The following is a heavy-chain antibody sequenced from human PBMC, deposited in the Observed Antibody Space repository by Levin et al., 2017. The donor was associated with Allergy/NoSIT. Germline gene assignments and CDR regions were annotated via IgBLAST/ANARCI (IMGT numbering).Heavy chain of an antibody. CDR1: GFIFDDYG. V-gene: IGHV3-9*01. J-gene: IGHJ6*02. Sequence: SCVVSGFIFDDYGMHWVRQAPGRGLEWVSGISWNSGRIGYADSVKGRFTISRDNAKNSLYLQMNSLRPEDTALYYCVKGRGYGDSTNYYYYGMEVWGQGTTVTVSS. CDR3: VKGRGYGDSTNYYYYGMEV. D-gene: IGHD4-17*01. CDR2: ISWNSGRI.